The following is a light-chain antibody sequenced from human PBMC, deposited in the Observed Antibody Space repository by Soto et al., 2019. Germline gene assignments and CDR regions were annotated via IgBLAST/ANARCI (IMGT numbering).Light chain of an antibody. Sequence: QLVLTQSPSASASPGASVKLTCTLSSGHSSYAIAWHQQQPEKGPRYLMKVNSDGSHSKGDGIPDRFSGSSSGAERYLTISSLQSEDEGDYYCQTWGTARVFGGGTKLTVL. CDR3: QTWGTARV. J-gene: IGLJ3*02. V-gene: IGLV4-69*01. CDR2: VNSDGSH. CDR1: SGHSSYA.